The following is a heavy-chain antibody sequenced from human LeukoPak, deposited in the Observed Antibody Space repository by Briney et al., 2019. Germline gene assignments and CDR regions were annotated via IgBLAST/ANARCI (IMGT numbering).Heavy chain of an antibody. CDR2: ISSSGSTI. CDR1: GFTFSDYY. J-gene: IGHJ4*02. CDR3: ARDYYDSSGHFDY. V-gene: IGHV3-11*04. Sequence: KPGGSLRLSXAASGFTFSDYYMSWIRQAPGKGLEWVSYISSSGSTIYYADSVKGRFTISRDNAKNSLYLQMNSLRAEDTAVYYCARDYYDSSGHFDYWGQGTLVTVSS. D-gene: IGHD3-22*01.